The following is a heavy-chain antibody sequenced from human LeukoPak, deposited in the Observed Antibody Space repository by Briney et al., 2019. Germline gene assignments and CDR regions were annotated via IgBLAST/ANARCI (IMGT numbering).Heavy chain of an antibody. V-gene: IGHV4-4*07. Sequence: PSETLSLTCTVSGGSISSYCWSWIRQPAGKGLEWIGRIYTSGSTNYNPSLKSRVTMSVDTSKNQFSLKLSSVTAADTAVYYCASTKWYSGSYLIDYWGQGTLVTVSS. CDR1: GGSISSYC. J-gene: IGHJ4*02. CDR2: IYTSGST. D-gene: IGHD1-26*01. CDR3: ASTKWYSGSYLIDY.